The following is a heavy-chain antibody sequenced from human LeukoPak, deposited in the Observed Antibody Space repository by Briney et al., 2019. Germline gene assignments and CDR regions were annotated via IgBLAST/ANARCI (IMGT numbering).Heavy chain of an antibody. CDR1: GFSFRNLW. V-gene: IGHV3-7*01. CDR3: ARGGGSSS. D-gene: IGHD6-6*01. CDR2: IKPDGSAT. J-gene: IGHJ5*02. Sequence: GVSVRLSCGASGFSFRNLWMSWVRQAPGKGLEWVANIKPDGSATNYVDSVKRRFPISRDNAKNSLDLQLTSLRAEDTAVYYCARGGGSSSWGQGTLVT.